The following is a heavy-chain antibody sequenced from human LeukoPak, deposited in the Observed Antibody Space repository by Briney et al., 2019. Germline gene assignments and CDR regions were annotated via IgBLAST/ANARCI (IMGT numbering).Heavy chain of an antibody. Sequence: GESLKISCKSSGYSFTSYWIGCVRQMPGKGLEWMGMIYPGDSDTKYSPSFQGQVTISADKSISTAYLQWSSLKASDTAMYYCARGSLASSGGSFFDYWGQGTLVTVSS. J-gene: IGHJ4*02. CDR3: ARGSLASSGGSFFDY. CDR2: IYPGDSDT. CDR1: GYSFTSYW. D-gene: IGHD2-15*01. V-gene: IGHV5-51*01.